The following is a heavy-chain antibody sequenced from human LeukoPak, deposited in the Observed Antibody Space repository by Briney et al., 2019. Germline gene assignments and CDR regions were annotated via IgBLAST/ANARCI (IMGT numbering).Heavy chain of an antibody. J-gene: IGHJ4*02. CDR3: AKVSKYSSSSLPPGYFDY. CDR1: GFTFSSYA. Sequence: LSGGSLRLSCAASGFTFSSYAMSWVRQAPGKGLEWVSAISGSGGSTYYADSVKGRFTISRDNSKNTLYLQMNSLRAEDTAVYYCAKVSKYSSSSLPPGYFDYWGQGTLVTVSS. D-gene: IGHD6-6*01. CDR2: ISGSGGST. V-gene: IGHV3-23*01.